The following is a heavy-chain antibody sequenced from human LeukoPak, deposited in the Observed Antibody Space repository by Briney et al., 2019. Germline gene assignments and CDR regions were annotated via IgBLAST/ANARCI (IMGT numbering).Heavy chain of an antibody. CDR2: INHSGST. V-gene: IGHV4-34*01. CDR3: ARLTVIKRAFDI. J-gene: IGHJ3*02. D-gene: IGHD4-23*01. Sequence: SETLSLTCAVYGGSFSGYYWSWIRQPPGKGLEWIGEINHSGSTNYNPSLKSRVTISMDTSKNQFSLKLSSVTAADTAVYYCARLTVIKRAFDIWGQGTVVTVSS. CDR1: GGSFSGYY.